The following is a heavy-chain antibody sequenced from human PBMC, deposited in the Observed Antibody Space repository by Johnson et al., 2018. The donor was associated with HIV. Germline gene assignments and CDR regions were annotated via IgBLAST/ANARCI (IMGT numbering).Heavy chain of an antibody. J-gene: IGHJ3*02. CDR3: ARDQVVEMATIIGDDAFDI. D-gene: IGHD5-24*01. Sequence: QVQLVESGGGLVQPGGSLRLSCAASGFTFSSYDMHWVRQAPGKGLEWVAVISYDGGNKYYADSVKGRLTISRDNSKNTVYLQMNSLRAEDTAVYYCARDQVVEMATIIGDDAFDIWGQGTMVTVSS. V-gene: IGHV3-30-3*01. CDR2: ISYDGGNK. CDR1: GFTFSSYD.